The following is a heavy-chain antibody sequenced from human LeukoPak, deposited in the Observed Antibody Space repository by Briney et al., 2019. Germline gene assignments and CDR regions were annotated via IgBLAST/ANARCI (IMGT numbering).Heavy chain of an antibody. D-gene: IGHD1-26*01. CDR2: IKSKDVGGTA. V-gene: IGHV3-15*01. Sequence: GGSLRLSCAASGFIFSDKWMAWIRQAPGRGLEWVARIKSKDVGGTAANAAPVEGRFTISRDDSKNTLYLQMNSLKTEDTAVYYCTTTQYSDSSLRYWGQGTPVTVSS. J-gene: IGHJ4*02. CDR3: TTTQYSDSSLRY. CDR1: GFIFSDKW.